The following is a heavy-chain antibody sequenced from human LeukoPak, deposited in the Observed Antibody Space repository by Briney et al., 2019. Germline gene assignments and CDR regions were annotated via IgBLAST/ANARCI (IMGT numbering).Heavy chain of an antibody. CDR2: IYSGGST. V-gene: IGHV3-53*01. D-gene: IGHD5-12*01. CDR1: GVTVSSNY. J-gene: IGHJ4*02. CDR3: ARFTLGGYAFDL. Sequence: PGGSLRLSCAASGVTVSSNYMSWVRQAPGKGLEWVSVIYSGGSTNYADSVRGRFTISRDNSKNTLYLQMNSLRAEDTAVYYCARFTLGGYAFDLWGQGTLVTVSS.